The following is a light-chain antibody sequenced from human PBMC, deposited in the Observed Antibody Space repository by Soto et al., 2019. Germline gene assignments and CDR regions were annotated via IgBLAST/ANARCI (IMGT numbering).Light chain of an antibody. J-gene: IGKJ2*01. CDR3: QQAFSLPYT. CDR1: QSVSDW. CDR2: SVS. Sequence: DVQMTQSPSSVTASVGETVTITCRASQSVSDWVAWYQQKPGKAPRLLMYSVSTLQSGVPPRFRGSGSGTDFSLTITSLQAEDFATYFCQQAFSLPYTFGQGTKLEI. V-gene: IGKV1-12*01.